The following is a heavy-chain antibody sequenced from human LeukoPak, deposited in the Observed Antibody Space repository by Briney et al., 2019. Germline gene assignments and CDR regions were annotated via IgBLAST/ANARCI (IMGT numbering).Heavy chain of an antibody. Sequence: SETLSLTCTVSGGSISSYYWSWIRQPPGKGLEWIGYIYYSGSTNYNPSLKSRVTISVDTSKNQFSLKLSSVTAADTAVYYCARGAGWYYFDYWGQGTLVTVSS. D-gene: IGHD6-19*01. CDR3: ARGAGWYYFDY. V-gene: IGHV4-59*01. CDR1: GGSISSYY. CDR2: IYYSGST. J-gene: IGHJ4*02.